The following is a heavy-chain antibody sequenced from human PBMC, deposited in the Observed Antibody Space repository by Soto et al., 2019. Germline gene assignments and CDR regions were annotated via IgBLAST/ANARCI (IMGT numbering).Heavy chain of an antibody. Sequence: CKAAGGTFSSSAFSWGRQVPGQGLEWMGGINPGNGNTKYAQKFQGRVTITRDTSASTAYMELSSLRSEDTAVYYCARAPSWWYFDLWGRDTLVTVSS. V-gene: IGHV1-3*01. CDR1: GGTFSSSA. CDR2: INPGNGNT. CDR3: ARAPSWWYFDL. J-gene: IGHJ2*01.